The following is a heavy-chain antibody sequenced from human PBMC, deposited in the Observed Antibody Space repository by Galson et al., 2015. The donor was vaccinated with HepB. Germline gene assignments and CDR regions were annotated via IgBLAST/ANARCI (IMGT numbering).Heavy chain of an antibody. CDR1: GYTFTSYA. CDR2: INAGNGNT. CDR3: ARVLSSPFHYYGMDV. D-gene: IGHD6-13*01. V-gene: IGHV1-3*01. Sequence: SVKVSCKASGYTFTSYAMHWVRQAPGQRLEWMGWINAGNGNTKYSQKFQGRVTITRDTSASTAYMELSSLRSEDTAVYYCARVLSSPFHYYGMDVWGQGTTVTVSS. J-gene: IGHJ6*02.